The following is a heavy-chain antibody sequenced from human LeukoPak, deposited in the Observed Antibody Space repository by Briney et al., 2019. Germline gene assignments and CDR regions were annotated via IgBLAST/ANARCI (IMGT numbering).Heavy chain of an antibody. CDR1: GFTFSSYN. CDR3: ARDPYYCTNGVCYPSYYYYYMDV. V-gene: IGHV3-21*01. Sequence: GGSLRLSCAASGFTFSSYNMNWVRQAPGKGLEWVSSITSGSSYIYYADSVKGRFTTSRDNAKNSLYLQMNSLRAEDTAVYYCARDPYYCTNGVCYPSYYYYYMDVWGKGTTVTVSS. D-gene: IGHD2-8*01. CDR2: ITSGSSYI. J-gene: IGHJ6*03.